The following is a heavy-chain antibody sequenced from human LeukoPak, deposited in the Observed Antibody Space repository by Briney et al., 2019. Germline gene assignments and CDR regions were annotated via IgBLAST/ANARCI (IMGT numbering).Heavy chain of an antibody. CDR2: IWSDGSTQ. J-gene: IGHJ4*02. CDR3: IRDDSSGYYPYYFDY. Sequence: QPGSYLRLSCEASGLTFSAYAMTWIRQAPGKVLEWMALIWSDGSTQDYGGSVKGRFTISRDNSKNSLYLQMNSLRAFFFQAEDGIRDDSSGYYPYYFDYWGQGTLVTVSS. CDR1: GLTFSAYA. V-gene: IGHV3-33*07. D-gene: IGHD3-22*01.